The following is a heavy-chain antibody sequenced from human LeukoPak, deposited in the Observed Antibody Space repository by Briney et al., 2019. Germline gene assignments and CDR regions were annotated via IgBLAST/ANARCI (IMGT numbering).Heavy chain of an antibody. CDR2: ISSSSYI. V-gene: IGHV3-21*01. D-gene: IGHD3-22*01. J-gene: IGHJ4*02. Sequence: GGSLRLSCAASGFTFSSYSMNWVRQAPGKGLEWVSSISSSSYIYYADSVKGRFTISRDNAKNSLYLQMNSLRAEDTAVYYCARDFGDYYDSSGYYLNFDYWGQGTLVTVSS. CDR3: ARDFGDYYDSSGYYLNFDY. CDR1: GFTFSSYS.